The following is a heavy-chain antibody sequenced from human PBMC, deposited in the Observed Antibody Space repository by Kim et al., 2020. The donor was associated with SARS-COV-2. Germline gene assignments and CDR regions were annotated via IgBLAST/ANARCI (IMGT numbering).Heavy chain of an antibody. Sequence: YSPSLRSRLTITKDTSKNQMVLTVTNMDPVDTATYYCARLYGGYAQDFDYWGQGILVTVSS. V-gene: IGHV2-5*01. D-gene: IGHD4-17*01. CDR3: ARLYGGYAQDFDY. J-gene: IGHJ4*02.